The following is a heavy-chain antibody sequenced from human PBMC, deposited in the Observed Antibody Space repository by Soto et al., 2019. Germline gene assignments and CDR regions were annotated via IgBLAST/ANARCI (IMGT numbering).Heavy chain of an antibody. J-gene: IGHJ6*02. CDR1: GGSISSYD. Sequence: QVQLQESGPGLVKPSETLSLTCTVSGGSISSYDWSWIRQPPGKGLEWIGYIYYRGSTNYNPSLKSRVTISVDTSKNQFSLKLSSVTAADTAVYYCARDSSSSVSYYYYGMDVWGQGTTVTVSS. CDR3: ARDSSSSVSYYYYGMDV. CDR2: IYYRGST. D-gene: IGHD6-6*01. V-gene: IGHV4-59*01.